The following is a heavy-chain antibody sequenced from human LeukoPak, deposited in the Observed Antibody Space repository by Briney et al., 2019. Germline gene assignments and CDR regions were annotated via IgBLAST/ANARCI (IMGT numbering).Heavy chain of an antibody. D-gene: IGHD3-22*01. J-gene: IGHJ3*02. CDR3: ASAVYYDSSGLHAFDI. CDR2: IWYD. CDR1: GFTFSSYA. V-gene: IGHV3-33*03. Sequence: GRSLRLSCAASGFTFSSYAMHWVRQAPGKGLEWVALIWYDDEDSVKGRFTISRDNSKNTLYLQMNSLRAEDTAVYYCASAVYYDSSGLHAFDIWGQGTMVTVSS.